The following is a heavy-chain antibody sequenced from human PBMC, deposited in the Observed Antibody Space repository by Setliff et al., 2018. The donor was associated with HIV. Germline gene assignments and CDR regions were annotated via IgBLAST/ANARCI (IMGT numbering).Heavy chain of an antibody. CDR2: VYYTGIT. CDR1: SDSISFYY. V-gene: IGHV4-59*01. D-gene: IGHD5-18*01. J-gene: IGHJ4*02. Sequence: SETLSLTCTVSSDSISFYYWTWIRQPPGKGLEWIGHVYYTGITNYNPSLKSRITISIDPSKSQFSLKLTSVAAADTAVYYCACDSGGYNYGFSAGSFDYWGQGALVTVSS. CDR3: ACDSGGYNYGFSAGSFDY.